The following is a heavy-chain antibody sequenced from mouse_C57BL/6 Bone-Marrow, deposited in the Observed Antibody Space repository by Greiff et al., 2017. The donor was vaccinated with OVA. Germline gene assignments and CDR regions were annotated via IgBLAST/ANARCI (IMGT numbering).Heavy chain of an antibody. CDR2: IDPSDSYT. V-gene: IGHV1-69*01. CDR1: GYTFTSYW. J-gene: IGHJ2*01. Sequence: QVQLQQPGAELVMPGASVKLSCKASGYTFTSYWMHWVKQRPGQGLEWIGEIDPSDSYTNYNQKFNGKSTLTVDKSSSTAYMQLSSLTSEDSAVYYCARKGSISGDYWGQGTTLTVSS. D-gene: IGHD1-1*01. CDR3: ARKGSISGDY.